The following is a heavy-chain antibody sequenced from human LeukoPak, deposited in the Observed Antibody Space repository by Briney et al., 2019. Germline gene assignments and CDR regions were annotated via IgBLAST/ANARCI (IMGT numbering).Heavy chain of an antibody. Sequence: SETLSLTCTVSGGSISSYYWSWVRQPPGKGLEWIGYIYYSGSTNYNPSLQSRVTISVDTSKNQFSLELSSVTAADTAVYYCARVGSSRWYKGESDAFDIWGQGTKVTVSS. CDR2: IYYSGST. V-gene: IGHV4-59*01. D-gene: IGHD6-13*01. J-gene: IGHJ3*02. CDR1: GGSISSYY. CDR3: ARVGSSRWYKGESDAFDI.